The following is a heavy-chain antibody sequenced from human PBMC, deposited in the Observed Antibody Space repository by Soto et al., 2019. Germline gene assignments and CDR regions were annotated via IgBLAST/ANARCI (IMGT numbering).Heavy chain of an antibody. CDR2: ISGSGGST. CDR1: GFTFSSYA. Sequence: EVSLRLSCAASGFTFSSYAMSWVRQAPGKGLEWVSAISGSGGSTYYADSVKGRFTISRDNSKNTLYLQMNSLRAEDTAVYYCAKRAKKYYDSSGPDYWGQGTLVTVSS. V-gene: IGHV3-23*01. D-gene: IGHD3-22*01. J-gene: IGHJ4*02. CDR3: AKRAKKYYDSSGPDY.